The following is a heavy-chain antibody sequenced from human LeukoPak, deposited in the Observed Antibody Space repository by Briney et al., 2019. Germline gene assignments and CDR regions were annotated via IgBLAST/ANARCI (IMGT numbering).Heavy chain of an antibody. CDR2: INYDGSEK. J-gene: IGHJ1*01. Sequence: GGPLRLSCAGSGFIFGTTSMSWVRQTPGKGLEWVASINYDGSEKYYVGSVEGRFTISRDTAKKSLFLQMNSLRAEDTAIYYCTRDQHWGQGTLVTISS. CDR1: GFIFGTTS. V-gene: IGHV3-7*01. CDR3: TRDQH.